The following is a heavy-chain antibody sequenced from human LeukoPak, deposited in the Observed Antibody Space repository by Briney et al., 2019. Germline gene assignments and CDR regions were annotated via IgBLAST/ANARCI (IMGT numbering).Heavy chain of an antibody. J-gene: IGHJ4*02. CDR3: ARHVYGGDAPFDY. D-gene: IGHD3-16*01. V-gene: IGHV4-34*01. CDR2: INHSGST. Sequence: SETLSLTCAVYGGSFSGYYWSWIRQPPGKGLEWIGEINHSGSTNYNPSLKSRVTISVDTSKNQFSLKLSSVTAADTAVYYCARHVYGGDAPFDYWGQGTLVTVSS. CDR1: GGSFSGYY.